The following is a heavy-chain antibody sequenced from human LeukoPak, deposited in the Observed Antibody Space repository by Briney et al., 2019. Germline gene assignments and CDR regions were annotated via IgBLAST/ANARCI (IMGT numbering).Heavy chain of an antibody. CDR1: GYTFPSYA. J-gene: IGHJ5*02. CDR3: ARGSMAVAGIRDP. V-gene: IGHV7-4-1*02. D-gene: IGHD6-19*01. CDR2: INTNTGSP. Sequence: ASVTVSCKASGYTFPSYAMNWVRQAPGQGLEWMGWINTNTGSPTYVQGFTGRFVFSLDTSVSTAYLQISSLKAEDTAVYYCARGSMAVAGIRDPWGQGTLVTVSS.